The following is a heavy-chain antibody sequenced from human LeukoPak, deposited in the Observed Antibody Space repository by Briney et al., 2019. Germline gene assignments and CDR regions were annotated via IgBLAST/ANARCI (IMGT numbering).Heavy chain of an antibody. CDR3: ARDSSDWYRVAFNI. J-gene: IGHJ3*02. CDR2: INHSGST. Sequence: PSETLSLTCTVSGGSISSSSSYWGWIRQPPGKGLEWIGQINHSGSTNYNPSLKSRVTISVDTSTNQFSLKLTSVTAADTAVYYCARDSSDWYRVAFNIWGQGTMVTVSS. CDR1: GGSISSSSSY. V-gene: IGHV4-39*07. D-gene: IGHD6-19*01.